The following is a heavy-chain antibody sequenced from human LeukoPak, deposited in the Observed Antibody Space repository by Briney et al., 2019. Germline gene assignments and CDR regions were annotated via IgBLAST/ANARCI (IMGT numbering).Heavy chain of an antibody. CDR2: INHSGST. Sequence: SETLSLTCAVYGGSFSGYYWSWIRQPPGKGLEWIGEINHSGSTNYNPSLKSRVTISVDTSRNQFSLKLSSVTAADTAVYYCARVGIAARTQYYYMDVWGKGTTVTVSS. D-gene: IGHD6-6*01. V-gene: IGHV4-34*01. CDR1: GGSFSGYY. CDR3: ARVGIAARTQYYYMDV. J-gene: IGHJ6*03.